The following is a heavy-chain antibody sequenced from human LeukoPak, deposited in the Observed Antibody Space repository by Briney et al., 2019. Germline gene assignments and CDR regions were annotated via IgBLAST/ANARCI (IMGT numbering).Heavy chain of an antibody. V-gene: IGHV3-66*01. CDR1: GFTVSSNY. D-gene: IGHD6-13*01. CDR3: ARALRSSWYIDY. Sequence: QPGRSLRLSCAASGFTVSSNYMSWVRQAPGKGLEWVSVIYSGGSTYYADSVKGRFTISRDNSKNTLYLQMNSLRAEDTAVYYCARALRSSWYIDYWGQGTLVTVSS. CDR2: IYSGGST. J-gene: IGHJ4*02.